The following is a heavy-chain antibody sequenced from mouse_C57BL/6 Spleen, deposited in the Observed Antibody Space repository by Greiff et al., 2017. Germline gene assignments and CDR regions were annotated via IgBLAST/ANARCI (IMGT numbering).Heavy chain of an antibody. CDR2: IDPSDSYT. D-gene: IGHD1-1*01. J-gene: IGHJ1*03. CDR3: ARSRYYYGSSYWYFDV. V-gene: IGHV1-69*01. CDR1: GYTFTSYW. Sequence: VQLQQPGAELVMPGASVKLSCKASGYTFTSYWMHWVKQRPGQGLEWIGEIDPSDSYTNYNQKFKGKSTLTVDKSSSTAYMQLSSLTSDDSAVYYCARSRYYYGSSYWYFDVWGTGTTVTVSS.